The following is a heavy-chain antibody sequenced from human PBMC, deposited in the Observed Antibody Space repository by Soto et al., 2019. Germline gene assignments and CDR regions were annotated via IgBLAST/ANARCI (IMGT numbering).Heavy chain of an antibody. V-gene: IGHV3-74*01. CDR1: GFTFTGHW. CDR2: INTEGDST. D-gene: IGHD2-2*01. Sequence: EVQLVESGGDLVQPGGSLRLSCAASGFTFTGHWMHWVRQVPGKGLVWVARINTEGDSTNYADSVKGRFTISRDSATNTVYLQMNGLGVDDTSVYSCAREAGYCSTTSCYRRAFDTWGQGTMVTVSS. J-gene: IGHJ3*02. CDR3: AREAGYCSTTSCYRRAFDT.